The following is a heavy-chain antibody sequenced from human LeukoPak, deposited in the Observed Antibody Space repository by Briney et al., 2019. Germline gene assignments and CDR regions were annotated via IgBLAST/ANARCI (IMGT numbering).Heavy chain of an antibody. CDR3: ARGGFNMVRGVIIPSTSYYYYMDI. CDR1: GFTFSAYS. D-gene: IGHD3-10*01. CDR2: ITSGDYV. J-gene: IGHJ6*03. Sequence: GGSLRLSCAASGFTFSAYSMNWVRQAPGKGLEWVSSITSGDYVYFADSLKGRFTISRDNAKSSLYLQMNSLRAEDTAVYYCARGGFNMVRGVIIPSTSYYYYMDIWGKGTTVTVSS. V-gene: IGHV3-21*01.